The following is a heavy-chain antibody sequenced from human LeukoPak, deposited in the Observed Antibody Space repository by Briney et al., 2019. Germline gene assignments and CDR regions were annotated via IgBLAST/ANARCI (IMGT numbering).Heavy chain of an antibody. CDR2: TYYRSKWYN. CDR3: ARDVDTAMLY. J-gene: IGHJ4*02. CDR1: GDSVSSNSAA. V-gene: IGHV6-1*01. Sequence: SQTLSLTCAISGDSVSSNSAAWNWIRQSPSRGLEWLGRTYYRSKWYNEYAVSVRGRITINPDTSKNQFSLQLNSVTPEDTAMYYCARDVDTAMLYWGQGTLVTVSS. D-gene: IGHD5-18*01.